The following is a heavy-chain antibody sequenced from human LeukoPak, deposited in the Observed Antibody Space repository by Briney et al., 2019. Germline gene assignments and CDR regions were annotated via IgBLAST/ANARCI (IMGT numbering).Heavy chain of an antibody. Sequence: PSETLSLTCTVSGGSISSSSYYWGWIRQPPGKGLEWIGSIYYSGSTYYNPSLKSRVTISVDTSKNQFSLKLSSVTAADTAVYYCARHLGYCSGGSCYSGNYYYYMDVWGKGTTVTVSS. CDR1: GGSISSSSYY. CDR3: ARHLGYCSGGSCYSGNYYYYMDV. CDR2: IYYSGST. V-gene: IGHV4-39*01. J-gene: IGHJ6*03. D-gene: IGHD2-15*01.